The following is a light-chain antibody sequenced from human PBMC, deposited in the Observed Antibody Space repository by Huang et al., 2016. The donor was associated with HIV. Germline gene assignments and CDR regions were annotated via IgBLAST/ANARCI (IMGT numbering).Light chain of an antibody. CDR2: SAS. Sequence: DILLTQSPSSLSASVGDRVTITCRASQNINTYLNWYQPKPGKAPNLLSHSASTLQTGVPSRFSGSGSGTDFTLTVNSLQPEDSATYYCQQGYSALITFGQGTRL. CDR3: QQGYSALIT. CDR1: QNINTY. V-gene: IGKV1-39*01. J-gene: IGKJ5*01.